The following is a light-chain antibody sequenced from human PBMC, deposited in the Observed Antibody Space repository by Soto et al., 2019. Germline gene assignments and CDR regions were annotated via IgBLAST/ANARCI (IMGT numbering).Light chain of an antibody. V-gene: IGKV1-5*03. Sequence: DIQMTQSPPTLSASVGDRVTITCRASQNINSWLAWYQQKPGKAPKLLIYKASTLESGVPARFSGSESGTEFTLIISGLQPDDFATYCCQQYNTFWTFGHGTKVEIK. CDR2: KAS. CDR1: QNINSW. CDR3: QQYNTFWT. J-gene: IGKJ1*01.